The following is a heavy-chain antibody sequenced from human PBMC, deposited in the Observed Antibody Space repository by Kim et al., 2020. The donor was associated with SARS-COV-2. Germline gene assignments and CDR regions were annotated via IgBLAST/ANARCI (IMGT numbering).Heavy chain of an antibody. Sequence: ASVKVSCKASGYTFTSYGISWVRQAPGQGLEWMGWISAYNGNTNYAQKLQGRVTMTTDTSTSTAYMELRSLRSDDTAVYYCARRVIWFGELSHNNWFDPWGQGTLVTVSS. CDR1: GYTFTSYG. CDR2: ISAYNGNT. D-gene: IGHD3-10*01. CDR3: ARRVIWFGELSHNNWFDP. J-gene: IGHJ5*02. V-gene: IGHV1-18*01.